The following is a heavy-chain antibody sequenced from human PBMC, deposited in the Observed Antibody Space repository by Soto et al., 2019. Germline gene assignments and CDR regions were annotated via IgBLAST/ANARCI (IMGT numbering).Heavy chain of an antibody. Sequence: QVQLVQSGAEVKKPGASVKVSCKASGYTFTSYDINWVRQATGQGLEWMGWMNPNSGNTGYAQKFQGRVTMTRNTSISTAYMELSSLRSEDTAVYYCARGRGITWIQLWPYSYDMDVWGQGTTVTVSS. V-gene: IGHV1-8*01. J-gene: IGHJ6*02. CDR2: MNPNSGNT. CDR3: ARGRGITWIQLWPYSYDMDV. CDR1: GYTFTSYD. D-gene: IGHD5-18*01.